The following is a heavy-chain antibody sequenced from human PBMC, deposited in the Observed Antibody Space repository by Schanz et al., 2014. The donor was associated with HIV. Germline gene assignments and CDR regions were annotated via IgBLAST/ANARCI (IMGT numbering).Heavy chain of an antibody. V-gene: IGHV1-2*02. D-gene: IGHD3-3*01. CDR1: GYGFTNYG. CDR2: INPANGVT. Sequence: QVQLLQSGPEVKTPGASVKVSCKTSGYGFTNYGVTWVRQAPGQGLEWMGWINPANGVTKYAQKFRDRVTLTRDTSISTLYMELTSLRSDDTAVYYCVRHVNFLKTDFWGQGTLVTVSS. J-gene: IGHJ4*02. CDR3: VRHVNFLKTDF.